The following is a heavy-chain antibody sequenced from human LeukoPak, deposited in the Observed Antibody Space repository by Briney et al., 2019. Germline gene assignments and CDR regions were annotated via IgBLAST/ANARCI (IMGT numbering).Heavy chain of an antibody. D-gene: IGHD2-2*01. CDR1: GYTFTSHA. V-gene: IGHV7-4-1*02. CDR2: INTNTVNP. CDR3: AREFCSSTSCSAEYFQH. J-gene: IGHJ1*01. Sequence: GASVKVSCKASGYTFTSHAMNWVPQAPGQGLEWMGWINTNTVNPTYAQGFTGRFVFSLDTSVSTAYLQISSLQAEDTAVYYCAREFCSSTSCSAEYFQHWGQGTLVTVSS.